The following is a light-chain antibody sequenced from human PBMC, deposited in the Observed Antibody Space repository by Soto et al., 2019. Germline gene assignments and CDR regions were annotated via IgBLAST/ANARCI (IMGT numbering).Light chain of an antibody. CDR1: QSVSSSF. Sequence: EIVLTQSPGTLSLSPGERATLSCRASQSVSSSFLAWYQHKPGQAPRLLIFGASSRATGIPDRFSGSGSGTDFTLIISRLEPEDFAVYYCQQYGSSPRMYTFGQGTKLEIK. CDR3: QQYGSSPRMYT. J-gene: IGKJ2*01. CDR2: GAS. V-gene: IGKV3-20*01.